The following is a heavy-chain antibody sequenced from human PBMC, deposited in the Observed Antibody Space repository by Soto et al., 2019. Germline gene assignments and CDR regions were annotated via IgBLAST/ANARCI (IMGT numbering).Heavy chain of an antibody. V-gene: IGHV3-33*01. D-gene: IGHD2-15*01. J-gene: IGHJ3*02. CDR3: ARPTSDWSGGSCFYRDAFDI. CDR1: GFTFSSYG. Sequence: QVQLVESGGGVVQPGRSLRLSCAASGFTFSSYGMHWVRQAPGKGLEWVAVIWYDGSNKYYADSVKGRFTISRDNSKNTLYLQMNSLRAEDTAVYYCARPTSDWSGGSCFYRDAFDIWGQGTMVTVSS. CDR2: IWYDGSNK.